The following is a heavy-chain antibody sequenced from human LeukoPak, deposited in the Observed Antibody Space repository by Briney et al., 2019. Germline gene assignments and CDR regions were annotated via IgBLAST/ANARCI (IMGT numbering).Heavy chain of an antibody. J-gene: IGHJ3*02. CDR3: TREEYSSFWSTAGAFDI. CDR2: ISKDGGFK. V-gene: IGHV3-30*03. CDR1: GFTFSSYN. Sequence: PGGSLRLSCAASGFTFSSYNLHWVRQAPGKGLEWVAVISKDGGFKYYADSVKGRFTISRDNSENTFYLQMNSLIIEDTAVYYCTREEYSSFWSTAGAFDIWGQGTMVTVSS. D-gene: IGHD6-19*01.